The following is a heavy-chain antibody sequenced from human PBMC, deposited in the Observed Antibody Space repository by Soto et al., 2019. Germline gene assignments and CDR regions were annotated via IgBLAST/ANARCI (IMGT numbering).Heavy chain of an antibody. CDR2: IFSGGTT. Sequence: ELKLVESGGGLVQPGGSPRLSCAASGFSVSHNYVNWVRQAPGRGLEWVSVIFSGGTTHYADSVKGRFTISRDTSKNTVHLQMNGLRVDDTALYYCAGDSTDGDFVDAFDVWGQGTLVTVSS. D-gene: IGHD2-21*01. CDR3: AGDSTDGDFVDAFDV. V-gene: IGHV3-66*01. J-gene: IGHJ3*01. CDR1: GFSVSHNY.